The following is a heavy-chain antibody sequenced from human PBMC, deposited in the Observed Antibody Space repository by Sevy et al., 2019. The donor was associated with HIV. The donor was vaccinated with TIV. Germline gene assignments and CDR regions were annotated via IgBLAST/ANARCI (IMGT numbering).Heavy chain of an antibody. CDR3: AREGCTKPHDY. V-gene: IGHV3-23*01. CDR2: FSFGCGKI. D-gene: IGHD2-8*01. J-gene: IGHJ4*02. CDR1: GFTFSKYS. Sequence: GGSLRLSCAASGFTFSKYSMSWIRQTPGKGLEWVSTFSFGCGKINYADSVKGRFTISRDDSRNTFYLQMNSLRAEDTAIDYGAREGCTKPHDYWGQGTVVTVSS.